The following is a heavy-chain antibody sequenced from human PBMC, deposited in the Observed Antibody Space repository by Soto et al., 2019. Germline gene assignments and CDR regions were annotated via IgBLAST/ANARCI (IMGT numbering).Heavy chain of an antibody. Sequence: EVQLLESGGGLVQPGGSLRLSCAASGFTFSSYAMSWVRQAPGKGLEWVSAISGSGGSTYYADSVKGRFTISRDNSKNPLYLQMNSLRAGDTAVYYCAKGVYDFWSGYCDYWGQGTLVTVSS. CDR1: GFTFSSYA. V-gene: IGHV3-23*01. CDR2: ISGSGGST. J-gene: IGHJ4*02. CDR3: AKGVYDFWSGYCDY. D-gene: IGHD3-3*01.